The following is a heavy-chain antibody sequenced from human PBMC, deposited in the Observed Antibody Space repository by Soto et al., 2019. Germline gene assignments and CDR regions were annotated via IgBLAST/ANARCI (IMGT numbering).Heavy chain of an antibody. J-gene: IGHJ4*02. CDR3: ARGRDGDY. D-gene: IGHD6-6*01. CDR1: GYTFTSYG. CDR2: ISAHNGNT. Sequence: QVHLVQSGAEVKKPGASVKVSCKASGYTFTSYGITWVRQAPGQGLEWMGWISAHNGNTDYAQKLQGRVIVTRDTSTSTAYMELRSLRSDDTGVYYCARGRDGDYWGQGALVTVSS. V-gene: IGHV1-18*01.